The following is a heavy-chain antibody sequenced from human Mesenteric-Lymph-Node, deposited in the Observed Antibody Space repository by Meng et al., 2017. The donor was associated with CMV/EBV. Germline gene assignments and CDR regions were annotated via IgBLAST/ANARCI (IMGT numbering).Heavy chain of an antibody. CDR3: ARVRDLFRYSDY. J-gene: IGHJ4*02. CDR1: GGSVNSGRYY. V-gene: IGHV4-61*01. CDR2: IYYSGST. Sequence: SETLSPTCTVSGGSVNSGRYYWSWIRQPPGKGLEWIGHIYYSGSTNHSPSLKSRVTMSVDTSKNQFCLKLSSVTAADTAVYYCARVRDLFRYSDYWGQGTLVTVSS.